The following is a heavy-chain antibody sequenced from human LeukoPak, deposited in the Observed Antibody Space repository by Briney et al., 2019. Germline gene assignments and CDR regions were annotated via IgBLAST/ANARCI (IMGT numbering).Heavy chain of an antibody. V-gene: IGHV4-39*07. J-gene: IGHJ6*03. CDR1: GGSISGTTYY. D-gene: IGHD3-3*01. Sequence: SETLSLTCTVSGGSISGTTYYWGWVRQPPGKGLEWIGSIYYSGSTFNNPSLKSRVTTSLDTSKNQFSLKLSSVTAADTAVYYCARDHDFWSGRGYYYYMDVWGKGTTVTVSS. CDR2: IYYSGST. CDR3: ARDHDFWSGRGYYYYMDV.